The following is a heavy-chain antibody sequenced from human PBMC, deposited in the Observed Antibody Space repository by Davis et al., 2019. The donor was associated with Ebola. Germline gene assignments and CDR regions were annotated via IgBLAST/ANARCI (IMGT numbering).Heavy chain of an antibody. CDR2: IYYSGST. J-gene: IGHJ4*02. CDR3: ARGREILWFGEAHTGFDY. CDR1: GGSISSSSYY. V-gene: IGHV4-39*07. D-gene: IGHD3-10*01. Sequence: SETLSLTCTVSGGSISSSSYYWGWIRQPPGKGLEWIGSIYYSGSTYYNPSLKSRVTISVDTSKNQFSLKLSSVTAADTAVYYCARGREILWFGEAHTGFDYWGQGTLVTVSS.